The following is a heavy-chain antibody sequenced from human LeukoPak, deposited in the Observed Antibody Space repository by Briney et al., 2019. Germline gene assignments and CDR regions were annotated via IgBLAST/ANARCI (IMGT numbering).Heavy chain of an antibody. CDR2: IYYSGST. J-gene: IGHJ6*02. V-gene: IGHV4-59*01. CDR3: ARVNERGYSSGWYPMDV. D-gene: IGHD6-19*01. CDR1: GGSISSYY. Sequence: SETLSLTCTVSGGSISSYYWSWIRQPLGKGLEWIGYIYYSGSTNYNPSLKSRVTISVDTSKNQFSLKLSSVTAADTAVYYCARVNERGYSSGWYPMDVWGQGTTVTVSS.